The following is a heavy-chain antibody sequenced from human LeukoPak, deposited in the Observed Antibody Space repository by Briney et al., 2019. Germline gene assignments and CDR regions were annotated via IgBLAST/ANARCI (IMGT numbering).Heavy chain of an antibody. CDR2: IIPIFGTA. D-gene: IGHD6-13*01. Sequence: SVKVSCKASGGTFSSYAISWVRQAPGQGLEWMGGIIPIFGTANYAQKFQGRVTITADESTSTAYMELSSLRSEDTAVYYCARVRYSSSWYLYFQHWGQGTLVTVSS. CDR1: GGTFSSYA. V-gene: IGHV1-69*13. CDR3: ARVRYSSSWYLYFQH. J-gene: IGHJ1*01.